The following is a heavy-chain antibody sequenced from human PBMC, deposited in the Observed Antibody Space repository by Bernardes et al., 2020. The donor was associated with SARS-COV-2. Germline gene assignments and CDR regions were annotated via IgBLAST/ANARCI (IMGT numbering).Heavy chain of an antibody. CDR3: ARRRGRSSSSRWFDP. V-gene: IGHV4-39*01. J-gene: IGHJ5*02. Sequence: SETLSLTCTVSGDSIRSSSSYWGWIRQTPGKGLEWIASIYYSGTTYYSPSLKSRVTISIDTPKNRFSLKLTSVTAADTAVYFCARRRGRSSSSRWFDPWGQGTVVTVSS. CDR2: IYYSGTT. D-gene: IGHD6-6*01. CDR1: GDSIRSSSSY.